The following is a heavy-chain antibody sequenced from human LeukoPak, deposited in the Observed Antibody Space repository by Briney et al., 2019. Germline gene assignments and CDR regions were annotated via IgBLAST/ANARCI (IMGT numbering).Heavy chain of an antibody. D-gene: IGHD1-1*01. Sequence: SETLSLTCTVSGDSITGFYWSWIRQPPGEGLEWIGYIYSSGSTYYNPSLKSRVAISVDTSKNQFSLKLSSVTAADTAFYYCTRRRWTFDYWGQGTLVTVSS. CDR2: IYSSGST. CDR1: GDSITGFY. V-gene: IGHV4-59*08. J-gene: IGHJ4*02. CDR3: TRRRWTFDY.